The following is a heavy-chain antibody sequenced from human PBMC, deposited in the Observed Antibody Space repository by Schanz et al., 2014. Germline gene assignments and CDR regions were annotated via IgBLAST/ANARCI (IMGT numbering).Heavy chain of an antibody. CDR2: IRGSGGST. V-gene: IGHV3-23*04. Sequence: VPLVESGGGLAQPWGSLRLSCAASGFTFSNYAMNWVRQAPGKGLKWVSGIRGSGGSTYYADSVKGRFTISRDNSKNTLYLRMNSLRAEDTAVYYCAKEFSSSWWYGMDVWGQGTTVTVSS. CDR3: AKEFSSSWWYGMDV. CDR1: GFTFSNYA. J-gene: IGHJ6*02. D-gene: IGHD6-13*01.